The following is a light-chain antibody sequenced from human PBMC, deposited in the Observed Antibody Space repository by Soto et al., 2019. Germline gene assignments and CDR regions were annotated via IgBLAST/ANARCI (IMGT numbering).Light chain of an antibody. CDR1: QSIKNNF. J-gene: IGKJ1*01. CDR2: DAS. CDR3: QKYGNAPWT. V-gene: IGKV3-20*01. Sequence: ETVLTQSPGTLSLSPGERATLSCRASQSIKNNFLAWYQQKPGQSPSLLIYDASSRATGVPDRFSASGSGTDYSLTVSRLEPEDFAVYYCQKYGNAPWTFGQGTKVDIK.